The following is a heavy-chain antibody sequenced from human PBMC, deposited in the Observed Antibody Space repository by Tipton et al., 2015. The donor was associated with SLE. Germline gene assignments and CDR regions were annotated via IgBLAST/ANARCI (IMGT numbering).Heavy chain of an antibody. Sequence: SLRLSCVASGFMFSTYAIHWVRQAPGKGLEWVAVISNDGGTTFYADSVRGRFTISRDKSKDTLYLQMNNLTVDDTAVYYCAKEGSNSGSFFHHWGQGTLVTVSS. CDR2: ISNDGGTT. D-gene: IGHD3-10*01. V-gene: IGHV3-30*04. CDR1: GFMFSTYA. CDR3: AKEGSNSGSFFHH. J-gene: IGHJ4*02.